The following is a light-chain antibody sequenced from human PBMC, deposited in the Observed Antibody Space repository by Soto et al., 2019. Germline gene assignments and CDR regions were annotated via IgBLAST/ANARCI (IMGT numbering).Light chain of an antibody. CDR2: DVN. CDR1: SSDVGNYNS. CDR3: CSYIGSYSYV. V-gene: IGLV2-11*01. Sequence: QSVLTQPRSVSGSPGQSVTISCTGTSSDVGNYNSVSWYQHHPGKAPKLMIYDVNKWPSGVPDRFSGSKSGNTASLTTSGLQAEDEADYYCCSYIGSYSYVFGTGTKVPVL. J-gene: IGLJ1*01.